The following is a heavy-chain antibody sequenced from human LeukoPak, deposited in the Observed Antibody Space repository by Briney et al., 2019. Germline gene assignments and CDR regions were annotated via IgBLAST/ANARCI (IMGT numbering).Heavy chain of an antibody. J-gene: IGHJ5*02. CDR1: GYTFTSYG. D-gene: IGHD6-19*01. CDR2: ISAYNGKT. Sequence: ASVKVSCKASGYTFTSYGISWVRQALGQGREWMGWISAYNGKTNYAQKPQGRATMTTDTSTSTAYMERRSLRSDDTAVYYCARDSSSAVAGTLWFDPWGQGTLVTVSS. CDR3: ARDSSSAVAGTLWFDP. V-gene: IGHV1-18*01.